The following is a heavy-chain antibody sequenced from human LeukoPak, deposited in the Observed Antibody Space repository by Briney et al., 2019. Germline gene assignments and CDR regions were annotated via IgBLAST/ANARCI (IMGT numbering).Heavy chain of an antibody. D-gene: IGHD1-1*01. Sequence: PGGSLRLSCAASGFTFDTYAMSWVRQAPGKGLEWVSTIGNTETYYADSVKGRFTISRDNRQNTVYLQMTSLRGEDTAVYFCAKDGISGNGIYDAFDIWGQGTRVTVS. CDR2: IGNTET. J-gene: IGHJ3*02. CDR1: GFTFDTYA. V-gene: IGHV3-23*01. CDR3: AKDGISGNGIYDAFDI.